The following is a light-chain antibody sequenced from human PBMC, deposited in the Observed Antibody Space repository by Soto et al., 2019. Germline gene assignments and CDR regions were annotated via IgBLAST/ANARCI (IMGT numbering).Light chain of an antibody. CDR3: SSYTSSSTLPYV. CDR2: EVS. CDR1: SSDVGGYNY. J-gene: IGLJ1*01. V-gene: IGLV2-14*01. Sequence: QSALTQPASVSGSPGQSITISCTGTSSDVGGYNYVSWYQQHPGKAPKLMIYEVSNRPSGVSNRFSGSKSGNTASLTISGLQAEDEADHYCSSYTSSSTLPYVFGTGTKLTVL.